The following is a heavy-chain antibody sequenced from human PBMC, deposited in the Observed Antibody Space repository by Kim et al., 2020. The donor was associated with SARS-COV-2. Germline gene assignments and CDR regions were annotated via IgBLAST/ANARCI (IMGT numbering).Heavy chain of an antibody. D-gene: IGHD5-18*01. J-gene: IGHJ5*02. V-gene: IGHV1-3*01. CDR3: ARGAAIYSTPFDP. Sequence: SPKFQDRVTITRDTSASTAYMELSSLRSEDTAVYYCARGAAIYSTPFDPWGQGTLVTVSS.